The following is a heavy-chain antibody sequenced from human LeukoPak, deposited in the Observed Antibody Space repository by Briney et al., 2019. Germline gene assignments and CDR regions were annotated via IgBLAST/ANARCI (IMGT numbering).Heavy chain of an antibody. V-gene: IGHV4-39*01. D-gene: IGHD6-13*01. CDR3: ARGPDYSSSYAANWFDP. Sequence: SETLSLTCTVSGGSISSSPYYWGWVRQPPGKGLEWIASIYRSGRTFYDPSPKSRVSVSIDTSKNQLSLRLNSVTSAGTAVYFCARGPDYSSSYAANWFDPGGQGTLVTVSS. CDR2: IYRSGRT. J-gene: IGHJ5*02. CDR1: GGSISSSPYY.